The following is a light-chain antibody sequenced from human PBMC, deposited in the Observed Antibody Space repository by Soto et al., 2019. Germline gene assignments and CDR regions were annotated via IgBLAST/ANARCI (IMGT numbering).Light chain of an antibody. Sequence: DIQITQSPSSFSSSVLERFTITWRASQGMSNSLAWFQQKPGKAPKSLIYAASSLQSGVPSKFSGSGSGTDFTLTISCLQPDDFATYYCQHYNSYSEAFGQGTKVDIK. V-gene: IGKV1-16*02. CDR2: AAS. CDR3: QHYNSYSEA. J-gene: IGKJ1*01. CDR1: QGMSNS.